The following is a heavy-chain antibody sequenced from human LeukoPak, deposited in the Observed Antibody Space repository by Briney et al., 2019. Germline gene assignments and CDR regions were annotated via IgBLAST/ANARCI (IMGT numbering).Heavy chain of an antibody. D-gene: IGHD5-24*01. Sequence: QPGGSLRLSCAASGFTFNSYGMHWVRQAPGKGLEWVSLISFSGDNSYYADSVKGRFTISRDNSKNTLSLQMNSLRVEDTAIYYCAKDIQLSTWGLGTMVTVSS. CDR3: AKDIQLST. V-gene: IGHV3-23*01. CDR1: GFTFNSYG. CDR2: ISFSGDNS. J-gene: IGHJ3*01.